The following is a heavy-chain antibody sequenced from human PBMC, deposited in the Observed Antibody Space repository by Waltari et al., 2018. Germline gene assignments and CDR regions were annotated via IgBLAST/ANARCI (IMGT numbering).Heavy chain of an antibody. Sequence: EVQLVQSGAEVKKPGESLKISCKGSGYSFTSYWIGWVRQMPGKGLEWIGIIYPGDSDTRYSPSVQGQVTIAADKSISTAYLQWSSLKASDTAMYYCARRSSADDDAFDIWGQGTMVTVSS. CDR1: GYSFTSYW. D-gene: IGHD6-6*01. J-gene: IGHJ3*02. CDR2: IYPGDSDT. V-gene: IGHV5-51*01. CDR3: ARRSSADDDAFDI.